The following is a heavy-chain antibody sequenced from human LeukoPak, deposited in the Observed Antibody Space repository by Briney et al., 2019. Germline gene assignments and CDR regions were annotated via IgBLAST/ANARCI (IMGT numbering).Heavy chain of an antibody. CDR3: AREAEWLRHPAEVDY. CDR2: IYYSGST. Sequence: SETLSLTCTVSGGSISSSSYYWGWIRQPPGKGLEWIGSIYYSGSTYYNPSLKSRVTISVDTSKNQFSLKLSSVTAADTAVYYCAREAEWLRHPAEVDYWGQGTLVTVSS. V-gene: IGHV4-39*07. J-gene: IGHJ4*02. D-gene: IGHD5-12*01. CDR1: GGSISSSSYY.